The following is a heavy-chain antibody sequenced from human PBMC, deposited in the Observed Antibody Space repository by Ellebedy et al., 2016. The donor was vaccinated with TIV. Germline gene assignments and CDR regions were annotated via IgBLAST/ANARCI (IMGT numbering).Heavy chain of an antibody. V-gene: IGHV3-23*01. CDR3: AKDLRDSSGLVYFQH. CDR2: ISGSGGST. D-gene: IGHD3-22*01. CDR1: GFTFSSYA. Sequence: GESLKISCAASGFTFSSYAMSWVRQAPGKGLEWVSAISGSGGSTYYADSVKGRFTISRDNSKNTLYLQMNSLTAEDTAVYYCAKDLRDSSGLVYFQHWGQGTLVTVSS. J-gene: IGHJ1*01.